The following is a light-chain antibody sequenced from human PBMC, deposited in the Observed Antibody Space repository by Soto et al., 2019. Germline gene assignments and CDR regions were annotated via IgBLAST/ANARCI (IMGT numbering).Light chain of an antibody. Sequence: DIPITQSPSSLSASVGDRVTITCRASQSISSYLNWYQQKPGKAPNLLIYAASSLQSGVPSRFSGSGSGTDFTLTISSLQPEDFATYYCQQSYSIPQTFGQGTKVEIK. CDR2: AAS. CDR1: QSISSY. V-gene: IGKV1-39*01. J-gene: IGKJ1*01. CDR3: QQSYSIPQT.